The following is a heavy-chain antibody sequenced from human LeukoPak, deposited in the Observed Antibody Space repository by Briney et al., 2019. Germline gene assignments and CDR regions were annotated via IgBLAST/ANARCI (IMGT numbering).Heavy chain of an antibody. CDR1: GFTFSSYA. Sequence: PGGSLRLSCAASGFTFSSYAMSWVRQAPGKGLEWVSAISGSGGSTYYADSVKGRFTISRDNSKNTLYLQMNSLRAEDTAVYYCAKNRFWCGCSCYGLYGHLGQGTLVTVSS. CDR3: AKNRFWCGCSCYGLYGH. J-gene: IGHJ4*02. D-gene: IGHD2-15*01. CDR2: ISGSGGST. V-gene: IGHV3-23*01.